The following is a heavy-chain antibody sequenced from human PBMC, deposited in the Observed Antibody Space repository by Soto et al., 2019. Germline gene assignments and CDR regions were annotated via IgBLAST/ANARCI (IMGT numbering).Heavy chain of an antibody. D-gene: IGHD3-3*01. CDR3: ARHIRLRFLEWSEYYFDY. V-gene: IGHV4-39*01. Sequence: SETLSRTCTVSGGSISSSIYYGVWIRQPPGKGLEWIGSIYYSGSTYYNPSLKSRVTISVDTSKNQFSLKLSSVTAADTAVYYCARHIRLRFLEWSEYYFDYWGQGTLVTVSS. J-gene: IGHJ4*02. CDR1: GGSISSSIYY. CDR2: IYYSGST.